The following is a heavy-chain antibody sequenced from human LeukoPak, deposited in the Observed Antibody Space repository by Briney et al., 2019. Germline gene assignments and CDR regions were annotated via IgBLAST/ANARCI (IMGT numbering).Heavy chain of an antibody. V-gene: IGHV3-21*01. CDR3: AREFSGSNYGFPFDY. J-gene: IGHJ4*02. CDR1: GFTFRSYE. Sequence: GGSLRLSCEDSGFTFRSYEMNWVRQAPGKGLEWVSSISSSSSYIYYADSVKGRFTISRDNAKNSLYLQMNSLRAEDTAVYYCAREFSGSNYGFPFDYWGQGTLVTVSS. CDR2: ISSSSSYI. D-gene: IGHD1-26*01.